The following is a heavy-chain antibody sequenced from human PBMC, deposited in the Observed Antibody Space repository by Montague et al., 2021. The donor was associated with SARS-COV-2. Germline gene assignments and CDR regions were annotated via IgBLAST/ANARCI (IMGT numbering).Heavy chain of an antibody. CDR3: ARIKNCSASGTSADWYCDL. D-gene: IGHD3-10*01. CDR1: GFSLTTRGLC. CDR2: IEWDDDE. J-gene: IGHJ2*01. V-gene: IGHV2-70*01. Sequence: PALVKPTQTLTLTCTLSGFSLTTRGLCVNWIRQPPGKALEWLAHIEWDDDEYYSMSLKTRLTISKDTSKNQVVLTMTNMDPVDTATYYCARIKNCSASGTSADWYCDLGGRGTLVTVSS.